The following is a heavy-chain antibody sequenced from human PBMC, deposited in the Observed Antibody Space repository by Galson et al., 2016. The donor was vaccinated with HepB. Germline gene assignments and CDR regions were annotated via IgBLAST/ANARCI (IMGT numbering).Heavy chain of an antibody. CDR2: IWYDGINK. Sequence: SLRLSCAASGFTFSSYGMHWVRQAPGKGLEWVAIIWYDGINKYSADSVKGRFTISRDNSKNTLYLQMNSLRAEDTAVYYCAREGLRRNPYLDYWGQGTLVTVSS. D-gene: IGHD1-14*01. CDR3: AREGLRRNPYLDY. V-gene: IGHV3-33*01. J-gene: IGHJ4*02. CDR1: GFTFSSYG.